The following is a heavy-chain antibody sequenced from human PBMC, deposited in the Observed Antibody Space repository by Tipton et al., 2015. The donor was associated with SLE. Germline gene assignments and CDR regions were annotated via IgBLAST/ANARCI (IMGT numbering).Heavy chain of an antibody. V-gene: IGHV3-23*03. CDR1: GFTFSKYV. CDR2: IYRSGST. D-gene: IGHD1-7*01. J-gene: IGHJ2*01. Sequence: SLRLSCAASGFTFSKYVMSWVRQAPGKGLEWVSMIYRSGSTYYADSVEGRFTISRDDSKNTLYLQMNSLRAGDTATYYCVKDGPRYWNYDYYFDLWGRGTLVTVSS. CDR3: VKDGPRYWNYDYYFDL.